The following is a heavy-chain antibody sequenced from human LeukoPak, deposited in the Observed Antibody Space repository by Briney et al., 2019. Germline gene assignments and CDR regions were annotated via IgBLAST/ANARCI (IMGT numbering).Heavy chain of an antibody. CDR1: GDSVSSTRSA. CDR2: TYYRSKWYN. D-gene: IGHD1-14*01. V-gene: IGHV6-1*01. Sequence: SQTLSLTCAISGDSVSSTRSAWNWLRQSPSRGLEWLGRTYYRSKWYNDYAVSVKSRITINPDTSKNQFSLQLKSVTPEDTAVYYCARVNSWTEEPDTGFDYWGQGTLVTVSS. J-gene: IGHJ4*02. CDR3: ARVNSWTEEPDTGFDY.